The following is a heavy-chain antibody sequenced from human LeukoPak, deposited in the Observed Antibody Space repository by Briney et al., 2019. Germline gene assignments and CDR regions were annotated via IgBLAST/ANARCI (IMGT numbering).Heavy chain of an antibody. J-gene: IGHJ4*02. CDR3: ARDMDTGPDLFDY. V-gene: IGHV3-23*01. Sequence: QSGGSLRLSCSASGFTFTTYGMNWVRQAPGKGLEWVSGIGGSGTRTYYADSVKGRFTISRDNSKNTLYLQMNSLRDEDTAVYYCARDMDTGPDLFDYWGQGTLVTVSS. D-gene: IGHD5-18*01. CDR2: IGGSGTRT. CDR1: GFTFTTYG.